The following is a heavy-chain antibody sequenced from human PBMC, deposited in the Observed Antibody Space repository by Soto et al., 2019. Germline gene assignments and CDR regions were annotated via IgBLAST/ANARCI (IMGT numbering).Heavy chain of an antibody. V-gene: IGHV1-18*01. Sequence: QVQLMQSGPEAKKPGASVKVSCKASGYTFTSDGINWVRQAPGQGLEWMGWISGDTGDTTYAQKFQGRVTITTDTSTSTAYMGMKSLISDDTAVYYCARGGEGFDVFDLWGQGTLVTVSS. CDR2: ISGDTGDT. CDR3: ARGGEGFDVFDL. CDR1: GYTFTSDG. J-gene: IGHJ4*02. D-gene: IGHD3-10*01.